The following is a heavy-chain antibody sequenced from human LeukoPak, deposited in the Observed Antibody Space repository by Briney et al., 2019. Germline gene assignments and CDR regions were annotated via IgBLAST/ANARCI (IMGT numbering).Heavy chain of an antibody. CDR1: GFTVSSNY. J-gene: IGHJ4*02. D-gene: IGHD2-2*01. V-gene: IGHV3-23*01. Sequence: GGSLRLSCAASGFTVSSNYLSWVRQAPGKGLEWVSAISGSGGSTYYADSVKGRFTISRDNSKNTLYLQMNSLRAEDTAVYYCAKDPHQLGTLDYWGQGTLVTVSS. CDR3: AKDPHQLGTLDY. CDR2: ISGSGGST.